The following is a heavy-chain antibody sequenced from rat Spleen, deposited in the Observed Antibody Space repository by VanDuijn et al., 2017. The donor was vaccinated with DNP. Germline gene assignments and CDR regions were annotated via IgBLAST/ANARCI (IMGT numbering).Heavy chain of an antibody. V-gene: IGHV5S13*01. CDR3: ARDAGGPFDY. D-gene: IGHD1-11*01. CDR2: ISNGGGST. Sequence: EVQLVESGGGLVQPGRSLKLSCAASGFTFNKYGMTWIRQVPGTGLEWVASISNGGGSTYYPDSVKGRFTISRDNAKNTLQLQMNNLRSEDTATYYCARDAGGPFDYWGQGVMVTVSS. CDR1: GFTFNKYG. J-gene: IGHJ2*01.